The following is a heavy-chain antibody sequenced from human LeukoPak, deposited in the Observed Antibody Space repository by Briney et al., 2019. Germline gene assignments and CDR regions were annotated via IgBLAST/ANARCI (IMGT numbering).Heavy chain of an antibody. V-gene: IGHV1-18*01. CDR2: ISTYNDKT. Sequence: ASVRVSCKASGYIFTSYGITWVRQAHGQGLEWMGRISTYNDKTVFAEKFQGRLTMTTDTTTAYMTLRKLRSDDTAVYYCARSGSSSWSSLFDYWGQGSLVTV. J-gene: IGHJ4*02. CDR1: GYIFTSYG. CDR3: ARSGSSSWSSLFDY. D-gene: IGHD6-13*01.